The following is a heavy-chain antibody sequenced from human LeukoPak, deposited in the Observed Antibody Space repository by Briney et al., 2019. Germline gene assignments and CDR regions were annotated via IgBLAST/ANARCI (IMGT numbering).Heavy chain of an antibody. CDR3: AIDTSPLYGGTYFDAFDV. V-gene: IGHV3-7*01. J-gene: IGHJ3*01. Sequence: GGSLRLSCAASGFTLGSYWMTWVRQASGKGLERVANIRKDGSRESYVDSVKGRFTVSRDNAKNSLYLQMNSLSAEDTAVYYCAIDTSPLYGGTYFDAFDVWGPGTVVTVSS. D-gene: IGHD1-26*01. CDR2: IRKDGSRE. CDR1: GFTLGSYW.